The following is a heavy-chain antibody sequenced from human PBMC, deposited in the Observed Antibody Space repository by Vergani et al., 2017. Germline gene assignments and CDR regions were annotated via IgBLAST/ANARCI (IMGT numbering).Heavy chain of an antibody. J-gene: IGHJ3*02. D-gene: IGHD2-2*01. CDR3: ADIWEYYSSTSCRDSVDAFDI. CDR2: ISWNSGSI. V-gene: IGHV3-9*01. Sequence: EVQLVESGGGLVKPGRSLRLSCAASGFSFDDYAMHWVRQAPGKGLEWVSGISWNSGSIGYADPVKGRFTITRDTAKNFLYLQMNSLRAEDTAVYYCADIWEYYSSTSCRDSVDAFDIWGRGTMVTVSS. CDR1: GFSFDDYA.